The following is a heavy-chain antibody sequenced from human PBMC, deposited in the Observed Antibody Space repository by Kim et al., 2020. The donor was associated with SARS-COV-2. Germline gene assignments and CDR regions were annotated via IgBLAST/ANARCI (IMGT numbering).Heavy chain of an antibody. CDR3: ATDSHMWRRSITIFGVAPLPYYYGMDV. CDR1: GYTLTELS. V-gene: IGHV1-24*01. Sequence: ASVKVSCKVSGYTLTELSMHWVRQAPGKGLEWMGGFDPEDGETIYAQKFQGRVTMTEDTSTDTAYMELSSLRSEDTAVYYCATDSHMWRRSITIFGVAPLPYYYGMDVWGQGTTVTVSS. D-gene: IGHD3-3*01. CDR2: FDPEDGET. J-gene: IGHJ6*02.